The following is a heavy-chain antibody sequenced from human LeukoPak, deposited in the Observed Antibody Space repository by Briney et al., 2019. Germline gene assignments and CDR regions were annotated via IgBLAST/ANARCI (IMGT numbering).Heavy chain of an antibody. CDR1: GGSISSYY. CDR2: IYISGST. J-gene: IGHJ4*02. D-gene: IGHD5-18*01. V-gene: IGHV4-4*07. Sequence: SETLSLTCTVSGGSISSYYWSWIRQPAGKGLEWIGRIYISGSTNYNPSLKSRVTMSVDTSKNQFSLKLSSVTAADTAVYYCATGTAMVNRFDYWGQGTLVTVSP. CDR3: ATGTAMVNRFDY.